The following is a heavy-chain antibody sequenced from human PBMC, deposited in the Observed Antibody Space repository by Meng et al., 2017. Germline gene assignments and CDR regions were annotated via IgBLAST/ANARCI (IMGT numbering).Heavy chain of an antibody. CDR3: AGDYGDYRDWYFDL. CDR2: IYTSGST. J-gene: IGHJ2*01. Sequence: QVQLEESGPGLGKPSEPLSLTCTVSGGSISSYYWSWIRQPAGKGLEWIGRIYTSGSTNYNPSLKSRVTMSVDTSKNQFSLKLSSVTAADTAVYYCAGDYGDYRDWYFDLWGRGTLVTVSS. V-gene: IGHV4-4*07. CDR1: GGSISSYY. D-gene: IGHD4-17*01.